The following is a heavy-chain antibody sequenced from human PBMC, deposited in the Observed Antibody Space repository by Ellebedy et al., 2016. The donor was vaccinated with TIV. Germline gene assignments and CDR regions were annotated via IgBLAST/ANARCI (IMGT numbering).Heavy chain of an antibody. CDR3: ARLRQTGNQGRGYFDH. D-gene: IGHD7-27*01. Sequence: SETLSLXCIVSGGSINGFYWSWIRQTPGRGLEWIATTHYSGSTFYNSSLQSRVTVSADTSKNQFSLKLSSVTAPDTAVYYCARLRQTGNQGRGYFDHWGQGTLVTVSS. CDR2: THYSGST. J-gene: IGHJ4*02. V-gene: IGHV4-39*01. CDR1: GGSINGFY.